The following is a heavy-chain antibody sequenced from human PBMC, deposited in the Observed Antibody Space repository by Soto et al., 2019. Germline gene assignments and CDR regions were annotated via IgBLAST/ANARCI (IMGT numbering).Heavy chain of an antibody. D-gene: IGHD5-12*01. J-gene: IGHJ5*02. CDR1: GGTFSSYT. CDR2: IIPILGIA. Sequence: QVQLVQSGAEVKKPGSSVKVSCKASGGTFSSYTISWVRQAPGQGLEWMGRIIPILGIANYAQKFQGRVTITADKSTSTAYMELSSLRSEDTAVYYCARDIVATSAPQPINWFDPWGQGTLVTVSS. CDR3: ARDIVATSAPQPINWFDP. V-gene: IGHV1-69*08.